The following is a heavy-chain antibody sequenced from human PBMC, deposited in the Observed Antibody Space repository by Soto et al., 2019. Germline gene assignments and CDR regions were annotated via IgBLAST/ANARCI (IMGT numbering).Heavy chain of an antibody. CDR3: ARLALQSWTVGSDYFAY. V-gene: IGHV4-39*01. Sequence: SETLSLTCTVSGGSITNNNYYWGWIRQPPGKGLEYIGNSHHTGITSYSPSLKSRVTIYVDTSKNQFSLRLTSVTAADTAIYYCARLALQSWTVGSDYFAYPGQG. D-gene: IGHD2-21*01. CDR2: SHHTGIT. CDR1: GGSITNNNYY. J-gene: IGHJ4*02.